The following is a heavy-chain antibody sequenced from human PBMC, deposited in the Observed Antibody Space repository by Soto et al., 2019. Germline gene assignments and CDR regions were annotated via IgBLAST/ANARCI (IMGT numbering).Heavy chain of an antibody. CDR1: GFTFSSYG. V-gene: IGHV3-33*01. J-gene: IGHJ4*02. CDR3: ARGLTLWGIYYFDY. Sequence: QVQLVESGGGVVQPGRSLRLSCAASGFTFSSYGMHWVRQAPGKGLEWVAVIWYDGSNKYYADSVKGRFTISRDNSKNTLYLQMNGLRAEDTAVYYCARGLTLWGIYYFDYWGQGTLVTVSS. CDR2: IWYDGSNK. D-gene: IGHD3-16*01.